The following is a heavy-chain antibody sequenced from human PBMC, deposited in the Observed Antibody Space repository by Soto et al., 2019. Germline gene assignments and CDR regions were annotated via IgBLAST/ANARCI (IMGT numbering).Heavy chain of an antibody. Sequence: EVQLLESGGGLVQPGGSLRLSCAASGFTFSSYAMSWVRQAPGKGLEWVSAISGSGGSTYYADSVKGRFTISRDNSKNTLYLQMNSLRAEDTAVYYCASGTHYGDSTADYWGQGTLVIVSS. CDR1: GFTFSSYA. D-gene: IGHD4-17*01. V-gene: IGHV3-23*01. J-gene: IGHJ4*02. CDR2: ISGSGGST. CDR3: ASGTHYGDSTADY.